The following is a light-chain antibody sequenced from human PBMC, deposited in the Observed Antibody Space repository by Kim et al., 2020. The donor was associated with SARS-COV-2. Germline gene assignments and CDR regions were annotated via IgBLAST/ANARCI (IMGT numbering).Light chain of an antibody. J-gene: IGLJ1*01. CDR2: SNN. V-gene: IGLV1-44*01. Sequence: GERVTISSSRGSTNIGSNSVNWYQQYPGTATDLIIYSNNQRTSGVPDRFSGSRSGTAASLAISGLQSEDEADYYCAARDDSLNSYVFGTGTKVTVL. CDR1: STNIGSNS. CDR3: AARDDSLNSYV.